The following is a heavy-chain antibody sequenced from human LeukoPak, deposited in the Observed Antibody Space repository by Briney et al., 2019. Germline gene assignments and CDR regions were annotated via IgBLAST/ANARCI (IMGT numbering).Heavy chain of an antibody. CDR2: INAGNGNT. J-gene: IGHJ4*02. CDR3: ARDLWDIVVAGVDTAMGIFDY. V-gene: IGHV1-3*01. CDR1: GYTFTSYA. D-gene: IGHD5-18*01. Sequence: ASVTVSCKASGYTFTSYAMHWVRQAPGQRLEWMGWINAGNGNTKYSQKFQGRVTITRDTSASTAYMELSSLRSEDTAVYYCARDLWDIVVAGVDTAMGIFDYWGQGTLVTVSS.